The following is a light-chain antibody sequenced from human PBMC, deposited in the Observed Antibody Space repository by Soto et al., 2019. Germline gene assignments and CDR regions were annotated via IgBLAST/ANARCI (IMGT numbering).Light chain of an antibody. Sequence: EIVLTQSPGTLSLSPGERATLSCRASQSVSSNLAWYQQKPGQAPRLLIYGASTRATGIPARFSGSGSGTDFNLTISSLQPEDFASYYCQQSYSAPITFGQGTRLEIK. CDR1: QSVSSN. CDR3: QQSYSAPIT. J-gene: IGKJ5*01. CDR2: GAS. V-gene: IGKV3-15*01.